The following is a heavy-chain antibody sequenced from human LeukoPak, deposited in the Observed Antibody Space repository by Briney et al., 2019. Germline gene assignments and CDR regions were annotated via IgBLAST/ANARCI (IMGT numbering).Heavy chain of an antibody. J-gene: IGHJ6*03. CDR2: ISGSGGST. CDR1: GFTFSSYA. CDR3: ARVSSSDQGYYMDV. V-gene: IGHV3-23*01. Sequence: PGGSLRLSCAASGFTFSSYAMSWVRQAPGKGLEWVSAISGSGGSTYYADSVKGRFTISRDNAKNSLYLQMNSLRAEDTAVYYCARVSSSDQGYYMDVWGKGTTVTVSS. D-gene: IGHD1-26*01.